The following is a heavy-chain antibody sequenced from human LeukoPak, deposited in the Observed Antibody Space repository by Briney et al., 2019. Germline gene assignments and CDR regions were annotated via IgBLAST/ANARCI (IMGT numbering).Heavy chain of an antibody. V-gene: IGHV4-61*02. D-gene: IGHD3-10*01. J-gene: IGHJ6*03. CDR2: IYTSGST. CDR3: ARHPGGYYYYMDV. CDR1: GGSISSGSYY. Sequence: PSQTLSLTCTVSGGSISSGSYYWSWIRQPAGKGLEWIGRIYTSGSTNYNPSLKSRVTISVDTSKNQFSLKLSSVTAADTAVYYCARHPGGYYYYMDVWGKGTTVTVSS.